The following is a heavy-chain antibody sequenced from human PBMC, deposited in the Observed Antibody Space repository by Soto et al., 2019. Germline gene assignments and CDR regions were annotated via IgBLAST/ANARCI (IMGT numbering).Heavy chain of an antibody. CDR2: IYYSGST. D-gene: IGHD3-10*01. CDR3: ARNLWSNYYGMDV. V-gene: IGHV4-59*01. Sequence: SETLSLTCTVSGGSISSYYWSWIRQPPGKGLEWIGYIYYSGSTNYNPSLKSRVTISVDTSKNQFSLKLSSVTAADTAVYYCARNLWSNYYGMDVWGQGTTVTVSS. CDR1: GGSISSYY. J-gene: IGHJ6*02.